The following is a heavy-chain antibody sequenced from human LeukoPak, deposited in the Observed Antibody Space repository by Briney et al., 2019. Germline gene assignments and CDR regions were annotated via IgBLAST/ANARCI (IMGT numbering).Heavy chain of an antibody. D-gene: IGHD6-13*01. J-gene: IGHJ4*02. CDR3: TTDPEIPPGIAAAGTSY. V-gene: IGHV3-15*01. CDR2: IKSKTDGGTT. CDR1: GVTLTSAW. Sequence: GGSLRLSCAVSGVTLTSAWMSWVRQAPGKGLEWVGRIKSKTDGGTTDYAAPVKGRFTISRDDSKNTLYLQMNSLKTEDTAVYYCTTDPEIPPGIAAAGTSYWGQGTLVTVSS.